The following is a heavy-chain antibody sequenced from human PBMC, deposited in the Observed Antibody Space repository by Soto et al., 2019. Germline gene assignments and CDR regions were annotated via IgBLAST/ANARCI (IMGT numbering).Heavy chain of an antibody. Sequence: QVQLQESGPGLVKPSQTLSLTCTVSGGSISSGGYYWSWIRQHPGKGLEWIGYIYYSGSTYYNPSLKSRVTISVDTSKNQFSLKLSSVTAADTAVYYCARVDVTLRVTTFFMRGTTNMYNWFDPWGQGTLVTVSS. CDR3: ARVDVTLRVTTFFMRGTTNMYNWFDP. V-gene: IGHV4-31*03. CDR1: GGSISSGGYY. CDR2: IYYSGST. D-gene: IGHD4-17*01. J-gene: IGHJ5*02.